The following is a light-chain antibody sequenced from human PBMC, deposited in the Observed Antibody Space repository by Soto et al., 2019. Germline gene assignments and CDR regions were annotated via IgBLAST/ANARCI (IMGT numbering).Light chain of an antibody. Sequence: QSALTQPPSVSAAPGQKVTISCSGSSSNIGNNYVSWYQQLPGTAPKLLIYANRDRPSGVPDRFSGSRSDTSASLAITGLQAEDEADYYCQSFDNSLSGWVFGGGTKLTVL. CDR1: SSNIGNNY. CDR3: QSFDNSLSGWV. J-gene: IGLJ3*02. V-gene: IGLV1-40*01. CDR2: ANR.